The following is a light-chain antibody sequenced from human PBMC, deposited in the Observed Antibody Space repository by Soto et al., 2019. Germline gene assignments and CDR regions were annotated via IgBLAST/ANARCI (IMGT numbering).Light chain of an antibody. CDR3: QQYYSTPPT. CDR2: WAS. Sequence: DIVMTQSPDSLAVSLGERATLNCKSSQSVLYNSNNKNYLAWYQQKPGQPPKLLICWASTRESGVPDRFSGSGSGTDFTLTISSLQAEDVAVYYCQQYYSTPPTFGQGTKVEIK. CDR1: QSVLYNSNNKNY. V-gene: IGKV4-1*01. J-gene: IGKJ1*01.